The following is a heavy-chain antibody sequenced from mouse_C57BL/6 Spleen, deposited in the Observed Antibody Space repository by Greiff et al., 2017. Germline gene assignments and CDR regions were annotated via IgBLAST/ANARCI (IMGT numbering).Heavy chain of an antibody. V-gene: IGHV5-17*01. CDR1: GFTFSDYG. Sequence: EVMLVEPGGGLVKPGGSLKLSCAASGFTFSDYGMHWVRQAPEKGLEWVAYISSGSSTNYYADTVKGRFTISRDNAKNTLFLQMTGLRSEDTAMYYYARGGIFAYWGQGTLVTVSA. CDR2: ISSGSSTN. CDR3: ARGGIFAY. J-gene: IGHJ3*01.